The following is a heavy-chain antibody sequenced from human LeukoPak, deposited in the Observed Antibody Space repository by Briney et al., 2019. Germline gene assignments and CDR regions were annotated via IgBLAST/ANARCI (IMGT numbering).Heavy chain of an antibody. J-gene: IGHJ4*02. CDR1: GGSISSFY. V-gene: IGHV4-59*01. D-gene: IGHD5-18*01. Sequence: SETLSLTCTVSGGSISSFYWSWIRQPPVKGLEWIGYIYYSGSTNYNPSLKSRVTISVDTSKNQFSLKLSSVTAADTAVYYCARAPYTAVDYWGQGTLVTVSS. CDR3: ARAPYTAVDY. CDR2: IYYSGST.